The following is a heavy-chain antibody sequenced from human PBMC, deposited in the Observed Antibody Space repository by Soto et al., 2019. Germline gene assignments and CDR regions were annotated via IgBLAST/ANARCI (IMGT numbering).Heavy chain of an antibody. Sequence: QVQLVQSGAEVKKPGSSVKVSCKASGGTFSSYAISWLGQAPGQGLEWMGGIIPIFGTADYAQKFQGRVTITADESTSTAYMELSSLRSEDTAVYYCATHYSSGGSYYHYGVDVWVQGTTVTVSS. V-gene: IGHV1-69*12. CDR1: GGTFSSYA. J-gene: IGHJ6*02. D-gene: IGHD6-19*01. CDR3: ATHYSSGGSYYHYGVDV. CDR2: IIPIFGTA.